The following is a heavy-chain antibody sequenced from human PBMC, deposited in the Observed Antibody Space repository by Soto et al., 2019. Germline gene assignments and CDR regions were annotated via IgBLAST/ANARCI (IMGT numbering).Heavy chain of an antibody. CDR3: ARGTSITTIVVVKYYYYGMDV. Sequence: ASVKVSCKASGGTFSSYAISWVRQAPGQGLEWMGGIIPIFGTANYAQKFQGRVTITADESTSTAYMELSSLRSEDTAVYYCARGTSITTIVVVKYYYYGMDVWGQGTTVTVSS. V-gene: IGHV1-69*13. J-gene: IGHJ6*02. CDR1: GGTFSSYA. CDR2: IIPIFGTA. D-gene: IGHD3-22*01.